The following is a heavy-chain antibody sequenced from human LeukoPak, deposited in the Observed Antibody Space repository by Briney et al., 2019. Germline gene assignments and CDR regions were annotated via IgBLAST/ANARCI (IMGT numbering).Heavy chain of an antibody. CDR2: IYPGDSDT. Sequence: GESLKISCKGSGYSFTSYWIGWVRQMPGKGLEWVGIIYPGDSDTRYSPSFQGQVTISADKSISTAYLQWSSLKASDTAMYYCARQIVGATSGMDVWGQGTTVTVSS. V-gene: IGHV5-51*01. CDR1: GYSFTSYW. CDR3: ARQIVGATSGMDV. J-gene: IGHJ6*02. D-gene: IGHD1-26*01.